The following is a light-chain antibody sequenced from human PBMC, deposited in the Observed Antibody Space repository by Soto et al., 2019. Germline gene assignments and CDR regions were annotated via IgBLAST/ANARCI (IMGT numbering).Light chain of an antibody. CDR2: KAS. CDR3: QQYNSLWT. CDR1: QSISNW. V-gene: IGKV1-5*03. J-gene: IGKJ1*01. Sequence: IQMTQSPSTLSASVGDRVTITCRASQSISNWLAWYQQKPGKAPKLLIYKASSLESGVPSRFSGSGSGTEFTLTISSLQPDDCAAYYCQQYNSLWTFGQGTKVDIK.